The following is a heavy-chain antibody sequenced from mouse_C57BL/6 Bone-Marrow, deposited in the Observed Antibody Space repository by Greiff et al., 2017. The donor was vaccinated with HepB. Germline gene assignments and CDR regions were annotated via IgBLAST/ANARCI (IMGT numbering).Heavy chain of an antibody. D-gene: IGHD2-1*01. CDR3: ESNYMYYFDY. J-gene: IGHJ2*01. CDR1: GYAFSSSW. CDR2: IYPGDGDT. Sequence: QVQLKESGPELVKPGASVKISCKASGYAFSSSWMNWVKQRPGKGLEWIGRIYPGDGDTNYNGKFKGKATLAADKSSSTAYMQLSSLTSEDSAVYFCESNYMYYFDYWGQGTTLTVSS. V-gene: IGHV1-82*01.